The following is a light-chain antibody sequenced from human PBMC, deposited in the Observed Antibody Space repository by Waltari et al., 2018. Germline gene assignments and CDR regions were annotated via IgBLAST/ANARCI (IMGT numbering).Light chain of an antibody. J-gene: IGKJ3*01. CDR2: GES. CDR1: QSVSSSY. CDR3: QQFGGGFT. V-gene: IGKV3-20*01. Sequence: EIVLTQSPVTLSLSPGEIATLSCRASQSVSSSYLAWYQQKPGQAPRLLIYGESFRATGIPDRFSGSGSGTDFTLTISRLETEDVAVFYCQQFGGGFTFGPGTKVDIK.